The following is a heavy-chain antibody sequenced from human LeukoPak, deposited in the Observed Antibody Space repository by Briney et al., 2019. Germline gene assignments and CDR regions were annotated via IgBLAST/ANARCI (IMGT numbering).Heavy chain of an antibody. CDR1: GYSFTSYW. CDR2: IYPGDSDT. Sequence: GESLKISCKGSGYSFTSYWIGWVRQMPGKGLEWTGIIYPGDSDTRYSPSFQGQVTISADKSISTAYLQWSSLKASDTAMYYCARSPYGQGRYFQHWGQGTLVTVSS. J-gene: IGHJ1*01. CDR3: ARSPYGQGRYFQH. V-gene: IGHV5-51*01. D-gene: IGHD4-17*01.